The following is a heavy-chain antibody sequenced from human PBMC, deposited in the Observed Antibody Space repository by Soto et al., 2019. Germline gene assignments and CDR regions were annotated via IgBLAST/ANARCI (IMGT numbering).Heavy chain of an antibody. J-gene: IGHJ4*02. D-gene: IGHD6-13*01. CDR1: GFTFSSYA. V-gene: IGHV3-30-3*01. CDR3: ARDRSAAGKGPGVY. CDR2: ISYDGSNK. Sequence: QVQLVESGGGVVQPGRSLRLSCAASGFTFSSYAMHWVRQAPGKGLEWVAVISYDGSNKYYADSVKGRCTISRDNSKNTLYLQMNSLRAEDTAVYYCARDRSAAGKGPGVYWGQGTLVTVSS.